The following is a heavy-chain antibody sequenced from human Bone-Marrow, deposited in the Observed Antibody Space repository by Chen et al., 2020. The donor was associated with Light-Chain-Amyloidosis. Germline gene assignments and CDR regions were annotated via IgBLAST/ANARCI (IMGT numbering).Heavy chain of an antibody. Sequence: EVQLEQSGPEVKKPGESLNISCKGSGYTFPNYWIGWVRQMPGKGLEWMGVIYPDDSDARYSPSFESQVTISADKSITTAYLQWRSLKASDTAMYYCARRRDGYNFDYWGQGTLVTVSS. V-gene: IGHV5-51*01. CDR2: IYPDDSDA. D-gene: IGHD5-12*01. CDR1: GYTFPNYW. J-gene: IGHJ4*02. CDR3: ARRRDGYNFDY.